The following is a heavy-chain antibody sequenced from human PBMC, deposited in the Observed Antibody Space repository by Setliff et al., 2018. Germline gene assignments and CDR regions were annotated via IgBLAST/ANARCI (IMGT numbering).Heavy chain of an antibody. D-gene: IGHD2-2*01. J-gene: IGHJ4*02. CDR3: ARSEGCGATNCSPFDY. V-gene: IGHV3-23*03. Sequence: PGESLKISCVASGFSFSNYYMSWVRQAPGRGLEWVSLVYSGGRSTYYADSVTGRFTISTEKSTNTMYLQMNSLRAEDTAVYYCARSEGCGATNCSPFDYWGQGTLVTVSS. CDR1: GFSFSNYY. CDR2: VYSGGRST.